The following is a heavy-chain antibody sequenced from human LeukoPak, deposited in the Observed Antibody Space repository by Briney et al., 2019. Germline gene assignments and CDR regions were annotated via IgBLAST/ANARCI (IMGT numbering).Heavy chain of an antibody. Sequence: WIRQPPGKGLQWIGSINYSGTTYYNPSLKSRVTISVDTSKNQFSQKLRSVTAADTGVYYCARLPIVVVQSTSFDIWGQGTMVTVSS. CDR2: INYSGTT. V-gene: IGHV4-39*01. J-gene: IGHJ3*02. CDR3: ARLPIVVVQSTSFDI. D-gene: IGHD2-15*01.